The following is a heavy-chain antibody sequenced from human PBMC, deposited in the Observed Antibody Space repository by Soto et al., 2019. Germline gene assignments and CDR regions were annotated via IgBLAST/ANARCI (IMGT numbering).Heavy chain of an antibody. D-gene: IGHD3-22*01. Sequence: TSETLSLTCTVSGGSISSYYWSWIRQPPGKGLEWIGYIYYSGSTNYNPSLKSRVTISVDTSKNQFSLKLSSVTAADTAVYYCARVEYYYDSSGYAPGVWWFDPWGQGTLVTVSS. CDR3: ARVEYYYDSSGYAPGVWWFDP. J-gene: IGHJ5*02. CDR2: IYYSGST. V-gene: IGHV4-59*01. CDR1: GGSISSYY.